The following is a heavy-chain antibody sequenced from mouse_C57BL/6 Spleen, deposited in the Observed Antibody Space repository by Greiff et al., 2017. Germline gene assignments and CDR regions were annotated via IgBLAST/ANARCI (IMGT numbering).Heavy chain of an antibody. V-gene: IGHV1-55*01. Sequence: QVQLKQPGAELVKPGASVKMSCKASGYTFTSYWITWVKQRPGQGLEWIGDIYPGSGSTNYNEKFKSKATLTVDTSSSTAYMQLSSLTSEDSAVYYCARGERYYAMDYWGQGTSVTVSS. CDR1: GYTFTSYW. CDR3: ARGERYYAMDY. J-gene: IGHJ4*01. CDR2: IYPGSGST.